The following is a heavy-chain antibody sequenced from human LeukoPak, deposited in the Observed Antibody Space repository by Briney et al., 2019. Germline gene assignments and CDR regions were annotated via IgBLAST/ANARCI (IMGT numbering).Heavy chain of an antibody. V-gene: IGHV3-23*01. Sequence: PGGSLRLSRAASGFTFNLYAMTWVRQAPGKGLEWVSTINDSGDNTHYAHSVKGRFTISRDNSKNTVFLQMNSLRAEDTAVYYCASERTYYYDSSGYPPTHWGQGTLITVSS. D-gene: IGHD3-22*01. J-gene: IGHJ4*02. CDR2: INDSGDNT. CDR1: GFTFNLYA. CDR3: ASERTYYYDSSGYPPTH.